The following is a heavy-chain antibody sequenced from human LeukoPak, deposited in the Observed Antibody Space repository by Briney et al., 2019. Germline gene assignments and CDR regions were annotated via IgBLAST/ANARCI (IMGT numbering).Heavy chain of an antibody. J-gene: IGHJ4*02. CDR3: ARLRSGYADY. CDR1: GFTFSDYY. Sequence: PGGSLRLSCEASGFTFSDYYMSWIRQAPGKGLEWVSYISSSGGYINYAESVKGRLTISRDNAKNSLYLQMNSLRAEDTAVYLCARLRSGYADYWGQGTVVTVSS. D-gene: IGHD5-12*01. CDR2: ISSSGGYI. V-gene: IGHV3-11*03.